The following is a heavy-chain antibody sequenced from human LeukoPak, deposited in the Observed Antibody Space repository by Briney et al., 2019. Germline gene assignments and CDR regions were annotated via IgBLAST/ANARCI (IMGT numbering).Heavy chain of an antibody. CDR2: ISGSGGST. D-gene: IGHD3-3*01. Sequence: GGSLRLSCAASGFTFSSYAMSWVRQAPGKGLEWVSAISGSGGSTYYADSVKGRFTISRDNAKNSLYLQMNSLRAEDTALYYCAKTPAYDFWSGYYFDYWGQGTLVTVSS. V-gene: IGHV3-23*01. CDR3: AKTPAYDFWSGYYFDY. J-gene: IGHJ4*02. CDR1: GFTFSSYA.